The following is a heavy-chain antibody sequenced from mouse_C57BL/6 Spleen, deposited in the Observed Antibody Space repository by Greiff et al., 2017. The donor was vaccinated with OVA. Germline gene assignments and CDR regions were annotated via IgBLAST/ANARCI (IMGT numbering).Heavy chain of an antibody. CDR2: IWSGGST. V-gene: IGHV2-2*01. D-gene: IGHD1-1*01. CDR1: GFSLTSYG. Sequence: QVQLKESGPGLVQPSQSLSITCTVSGFSLTSYGVHWVRQSPGKGLEWLGVIWSGGSTDYNAAFISRLSISKDNSKSQVFFKMNSLQADDTAIYYCARIYGSSYYAMDYWGQGTSVTVSS. J-gene: IGHJ4*01. CDR3: ARIYGSSYYAMDY.